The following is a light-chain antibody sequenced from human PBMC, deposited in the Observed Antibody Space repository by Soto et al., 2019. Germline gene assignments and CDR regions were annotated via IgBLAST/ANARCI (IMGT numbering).Light chain of an antibody. CDR1: QSINKW. CDR2: QAS. V-gene: IGKV1-5*03. CDR3: QQSHSYSLT. J-gene: IGKJ4*01. Sequence: DIQMTQSPSTLSASVGDRVTITCRASQSINKWLAWYQQKPGKAPELLISQASILQSGVPSRFSGSGSGTEFPLTISSLQPDDLATYSCQQSHSYSLTFGGGTKVEIK.